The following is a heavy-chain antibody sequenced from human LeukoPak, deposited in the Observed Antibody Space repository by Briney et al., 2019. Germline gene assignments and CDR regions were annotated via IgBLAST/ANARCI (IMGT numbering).Heavy chain of an antibody. D-gene: IGHD4-11*01. Sequence: PSETLSLTCTVSGGSISSYYWSWIRQPPGKGLEWIGYIYYSGSTNYNPSLKSRVTISVDTSKNQFSLKLSSVTAADTAVYYCASLTTVTPGNWFDPWGQGTLVTVSS. CDR2: IYYSGST. V-gene: IGHV4-59*08. J-gene: IGHJ5*02. CDR1: GGSISSYY. CDR3: ASLTTVTPGNWFDP.